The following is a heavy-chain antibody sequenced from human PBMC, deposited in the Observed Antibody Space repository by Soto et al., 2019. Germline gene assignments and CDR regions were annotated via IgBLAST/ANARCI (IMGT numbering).Heavy chain of an antibody. D-gene: IGHD3-22*01. J-gene: IGHJ5*02. V-gene: IGHV5-10-1*01. CDR2: IDPSDSYT. CDR1: GYSFTSYW. Sequence: GESLKISCKGSGYSFTSYWISWVRQMPGKGLEWMGRIDPSDSYTNYSPSFQGHVTISADKSISTAYLQWSSLKASDTAMYYCARHGNSSGYYFDWFDPWGQGTLVTVSS. CDR3: ARHGNSSGYYFDWFDP.